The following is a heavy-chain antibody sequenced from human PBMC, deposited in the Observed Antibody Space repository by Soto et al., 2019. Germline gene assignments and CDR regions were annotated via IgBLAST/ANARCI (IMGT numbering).Heavy chain of an antibody. CDR3: ARDLGSSWLSCP. Sequence: EVQLVESGGGLVKPGGSLRLSCAASGFTFSSYSMNWVRQAPGKGLEWVSSISSSSSYIYYADSVKGRFTIPRDNAKNSLYLQMNGLRAEDTAVYYCARDLGSSWLSCPWGQGTLVTVSS. D-gene: IGHD6-13*01. J-gene: IGHJ5*02. CDR1: GFTFSSYS. V-gene: IGHV3-21*01. CDR2: ISSSSSYI.